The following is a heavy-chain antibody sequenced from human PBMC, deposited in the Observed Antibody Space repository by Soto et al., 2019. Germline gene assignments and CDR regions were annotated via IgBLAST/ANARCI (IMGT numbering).Heavy chain of an antibody. CDR3: ARRLFDP. Sequence: SETLSLTCAVYGGSFSGYYWSWIRQPPGKGLEWIGEINHSGSTNYNPSLKSRVTISVDTSKNQFSLKLSSVTAADTAVHYCARRLFDPWGQGTLVTVSS. J-gene: IGHJ5*02. V-gene: IGHV4-34*01. CDR2: INHSGST. CDR1: GGSFSGYY.